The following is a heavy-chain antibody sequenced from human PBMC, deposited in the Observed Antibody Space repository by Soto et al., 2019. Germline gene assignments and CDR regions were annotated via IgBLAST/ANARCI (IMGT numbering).Heavy chain of an antibody. CDR2: IIPIFGTA. CDR1: GGTFSSYA. V-gene: IGHV1-69*06. J-gene: IGHJ6*02. Sequence: SVKVSCKASGGTFSSYAISWVRQAPGQGLEWMGGIIPIFGTANYAQKFQGRVTIAADKSTSTAYMELSSLRSEDTAVYYCARGSDDGVRGVIISYYYYGMDVWGQGTTVTVSS. CDR3: ARGSDDGVRGVIISYYYYGMDV. D-gene: IGHD3-10*01.